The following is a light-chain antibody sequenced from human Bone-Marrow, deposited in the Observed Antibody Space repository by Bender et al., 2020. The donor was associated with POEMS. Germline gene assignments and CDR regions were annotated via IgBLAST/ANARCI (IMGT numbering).Light chain of an antibody. Sequence: QSALTQPASVSGSPGQSITISCTGTSSDVGYFNLVSWYQQHPGKVPKLMIYDVSNRPSGVSNRFSGSKSGNTASLTISGLQAEDEADYFCTSHTSTSTPYVFGTVTRVTVL. CDR1: SSDVGYFNL. CDR3: TSHTSTSTPYV. V-gene: IGLV2-14*02. J-gene: IGLJ1*01. CDR2: DVS.